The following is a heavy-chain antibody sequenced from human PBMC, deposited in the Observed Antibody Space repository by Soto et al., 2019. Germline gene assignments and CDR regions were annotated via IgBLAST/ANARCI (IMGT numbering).Heavy chain of an antibody. CDR2: ISAYNGNT. Sequence: ASVKVSCKASGYTFTSYGISWVRQAPGQGLEWMGWISAYNGNTNYAQKLQGRVTMTTDTSTSTAYMELRSLRSDDTAVYYCARGGNYDFWSGYYKFTDYYYGMDVWGKGTTVTVS. J-gene: IGHJ6*04. D-gene: IGHD3-3*01. V-gene: IGHV1-18*04. CDR3: ARGGNYDFWSGYYKFTDYYYGMDV. CDR1: GYTFTSYG.